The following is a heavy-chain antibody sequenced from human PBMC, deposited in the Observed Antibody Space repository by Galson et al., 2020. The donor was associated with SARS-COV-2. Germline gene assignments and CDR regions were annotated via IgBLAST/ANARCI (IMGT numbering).Heavy chain of an antibody. V-gene: IGHV3-23*01. CDR1: DFTFFTYA. D-gene: IGHD3-22*01. CDR2: IGPGVGTT. Sequence: GESLKISCAAFDFTFFTYAMRWVRQAPGKGLEWVSAIGPGVGTTHYADYVKGRFTISRDNSKNTLYLQMNSLRAEDMAVYYCAKDRGYYSGIDAFDIWGQGTMVTVSS. CDR3: AKDRGYYSGIDAFDI. J-gene: IGHJ3*02.